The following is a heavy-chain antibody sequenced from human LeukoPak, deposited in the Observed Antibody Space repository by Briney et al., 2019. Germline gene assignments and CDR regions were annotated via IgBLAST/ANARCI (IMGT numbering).Heavy chain of an antibody. CDR3: ASSFSASTRPLFY. J-gene: IGHJ4*02. CDR2: ISYDGSNK. D-gene: IGHD2-2*01. Sequence: GRSLRLSCAASGFTFSSYAMHWVRQAPGKGLEWVAVISYDGSNKCYADSVKGRFTISRDNSKNTLYLQMNSLRAEDTAVYYCASSFSASTRPLFYWGQGTLVTVSS. CDR1: GFTFSSYA. V-gene: IGHV3-30-3*01.